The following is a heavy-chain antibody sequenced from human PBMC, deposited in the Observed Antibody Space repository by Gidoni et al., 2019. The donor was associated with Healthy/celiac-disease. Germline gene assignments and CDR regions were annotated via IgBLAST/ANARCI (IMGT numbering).Heavy chain of an antibody. CDR2: TYTRGST. CDR3: ARGRYGGSGWYYFDY. Sequence: QVQLPESGPGLVTPSEPLSPTCTVSGGAISSYYWSWIRQPAGKGLEWTGGTYTRGSTNYNPSRKSRVTMSVDTSKNQFSLKLSSVTAADTAVYYCARGRYGGSGWYYFDYWGQGTLVTVSS. J-gene: IGHJ4*02. V-gene: IGHV4-4*07. CDR1: GGAISSYY. D-gene: IGHD6-19*01.